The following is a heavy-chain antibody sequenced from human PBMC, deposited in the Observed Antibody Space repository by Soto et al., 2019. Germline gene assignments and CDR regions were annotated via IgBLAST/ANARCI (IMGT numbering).Heavy chain of an antibody. CDR1: GFIFSSYW. CDR3: AREGQFAY. V-gene: IGHV3-7*03. J-gene: IGHJ4*02. D-gene: IGHD3-10*01. CDR2: IKQDGSET. Sequence: PGGSLRLSCAASGFIFSSYWMSWVRQAPGKGLEWVANIKQDGSETYYVDSVKGRFTISRDNAKSSLYLQMNTLRAEDTAVYYCAREGQFAYWGQGTLVTVSS.